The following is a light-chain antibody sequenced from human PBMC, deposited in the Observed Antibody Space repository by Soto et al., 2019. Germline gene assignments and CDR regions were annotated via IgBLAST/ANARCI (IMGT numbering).Light chain of an antibody. V-gene: IGKV1-17*01. CDR1: QNINNY. J-gene: IGKJ5*01. CDR3: QQRNSYPIT. Sequence: DIQMTQSPSSLSASVGDRVTISCQASQNINNYLNWYQQKPGKAPKLLIYDASSLESGVPSRFSGSGSGTEFTLTISSLQPEDFATYYCQQRNSYPITFGQGTRLEIK. CDR2: DAS.